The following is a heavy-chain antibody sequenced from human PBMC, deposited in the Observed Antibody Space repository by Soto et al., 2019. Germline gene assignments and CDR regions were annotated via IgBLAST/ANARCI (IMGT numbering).Heavy chain of an antibody. CDR2: INHSGIT. V-gene: IGHV4-34*01. J-gene: IGHJ4*02. CDR3: AIGPRMWLAGWGY. Sequence: SETRSLTWAVDGGPFSGYYWSWIRQPPGKGLEWLGEINHSGITDYNPSLKSRISISIDTSKKQYSLKLNSVTAADTAVYYDAIGPRMWLAGWGYWGQGTQVTVSS. D-gene: IGHD6-19*01. CDR1: GGPFSGYY.